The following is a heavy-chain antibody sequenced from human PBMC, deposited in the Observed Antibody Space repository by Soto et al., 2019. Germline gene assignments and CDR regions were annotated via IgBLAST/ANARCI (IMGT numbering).Heavy chain of an antibody. Sequence: QVQLVQSGAEVKKPGASVKVSCKVSGYTLTELSMHWVRQAPGKGLEWMGGFDPEDGETIYAQKFQGRVTMAEXXSXDXXYMELSSLRSEDTAVYYCATDNPTTIAVAGTSLDYWGQGTLVTVSS. CDR1: GYTLTELS. V-gene: IGHV1-24*01. CDR3: ATDNPTTIAVAGTSLDY. D-gene: IGHD6-19*01. CDR2: FDPEDGET. J-gene: IGHJ4*02.